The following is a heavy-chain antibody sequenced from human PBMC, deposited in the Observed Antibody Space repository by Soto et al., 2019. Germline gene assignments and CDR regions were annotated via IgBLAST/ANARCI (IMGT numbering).Heavy chain of an antibody. CDR1: GGSISGGDYY. CDR2: IYYSGST. CDR3: AKGGSGSYSNAFDI. J-gene: IGHJ3*02. V-gene: IGHV4-30-4*01. D-gene: IGHD3-10*01. Sequence: PSETLSLTCTVSGGSISGGDYYWSWIRQPPGKGLEWIGYIYYSGSTNYNPSLKSRVTISVDTSKNQFSLKLSSVTAADTAVYYCAKGGSGSYSNAFDIWGQGTMVTVSS.